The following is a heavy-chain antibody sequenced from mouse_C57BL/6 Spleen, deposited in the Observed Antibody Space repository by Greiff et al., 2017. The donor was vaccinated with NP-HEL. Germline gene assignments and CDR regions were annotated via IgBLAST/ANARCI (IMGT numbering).Heavy chain of an antibody. V-gene: IGHV14-4*01. CDR3: TTGGSSQFAY. CDR2: IDPENGDT. CDR1: GFNIKDDY. J-gene: IGHJ3*01. Sequence: VQLQQSGAELVRPGASVKLSCTASGFNIKDDYMHWVKQRPEQGLEWIGWIDPENGDTEYASKFQGKATITADTSSNTAYLQLSSLTSEDTAVYYCTTGGSSQFAYWGQGTLVTVSA. D-gene: IGHD1-1*01.